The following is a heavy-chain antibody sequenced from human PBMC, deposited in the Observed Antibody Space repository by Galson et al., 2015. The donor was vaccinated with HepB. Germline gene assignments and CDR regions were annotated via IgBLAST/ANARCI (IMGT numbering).Heavy chain of an antibody. D-gene: IGHD3-16*01. CDR3: ARVISYDYVWGSGYYGMDV. CDR2: ISSSSSTI. J-gene: IGHJ6*02. CDR1: GFTFSSYS. V-gene: IGHV3-48*01. Sequence: SLRLSCAASGFTFSSYSMNWVRQAPGKGLEWVSYISSSSSTIYYADSVKGRFTISRDNAKNSLYLQMNSLRAEDTAVYYCARVISYDYVWGSGYYGMDVWGQGTTVTVSS.